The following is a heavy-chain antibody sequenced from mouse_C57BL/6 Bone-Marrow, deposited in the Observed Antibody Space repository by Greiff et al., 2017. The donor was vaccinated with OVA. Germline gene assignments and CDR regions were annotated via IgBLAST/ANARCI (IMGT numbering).Heavy chain of an antibody. Sequence: EVQGVESGPGMVKPSQSLSLTCTVTGYSITSGYDWHWIRHFPGNKLEWMGYISYSGSTNYNPSLKSRISITHDTSKNHFFLKLNSVTTEDTATYYCARRITTVVARYFDVWGTGTTVTVSS. D-gene: IGHD1-1*01. CDR2: ISYSGST. CDR3: ARRITTVVARYFDV. J-gene: IGHJ1*03. V-gene: IGHV3-1*01. CDR1: GYSITSGYD.